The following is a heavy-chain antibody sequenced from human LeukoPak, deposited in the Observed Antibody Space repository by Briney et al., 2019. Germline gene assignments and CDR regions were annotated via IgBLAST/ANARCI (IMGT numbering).Heavy chain of an antibody. Sequence: SGGSLRLSCAVSGLTFDDYGMNWGRQRPGKGLEWVSDINWNGGITSYAASVRGRFTVSRDNARNLLYLQMTSLSVEDTALYYCARRKDMADFGSAYYPLDHWGQGTLGTVS. CDR1: GLTFDDYG. CDR3: ARRKDMADFGSAYYPLDH. V-gene: IGHV3-20*04. J-gene: IGHJ5*02. CDR2: INWNGGIT. D-gene: IGHD3-3*01.